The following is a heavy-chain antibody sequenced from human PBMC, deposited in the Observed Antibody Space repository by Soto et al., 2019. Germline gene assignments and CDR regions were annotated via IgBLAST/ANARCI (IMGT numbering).Heavy chain of an antibody. CDR2: IVPIFGTS. J-gene: IGHJ4*02. D-gene: IGHD5-12*01. V-gene: IGHV1-69*06. Sequence: QVQLVQSGAEVKKPGSSVNVSCKASGGTFSSHAINWVRQAPGQGLEWMGVIVPIFGTSNYAQKFQARVKITADKSTSTAYMEISGLTFEDTALYYCARVRGDGYNSGSVYWGQGTLVTVSS. CDR3: ARVRGDGYNSGSVY. CDR1: GGTFSSHA.